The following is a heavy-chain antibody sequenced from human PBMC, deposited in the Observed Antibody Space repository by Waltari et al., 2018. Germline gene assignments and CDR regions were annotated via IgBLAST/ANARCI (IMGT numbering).Heavy chain of an antibody. CDR1: GFTFSSYP. CDR2: ISGSGGST. V-gene: IGHV3-23*01. CDR3: AKGDDSSGQIDY. Sequence: EVQLLESGGGLVQPGGSLRLSCAASGFTFSSYPMRWVRQAPGKGLEWVSAISGSGGSTYYADSVKGRFTISRDNSKNTLYLQMNSLRAEDTAVYYCAKGDDSSGQIDYWGQGTLVTVSS. J-gene: IGHJ4*02. D-gene: IGHD3-22*01.